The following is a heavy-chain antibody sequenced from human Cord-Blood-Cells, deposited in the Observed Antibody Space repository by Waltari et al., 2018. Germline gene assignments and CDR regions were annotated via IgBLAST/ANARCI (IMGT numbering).Heavy chain of an antibody. CDR1: GYTFTGYY. CDR3: AREIGAYDFWSGYDY. D-gene: IGHD3-3*01. CDR2: INPNSGGT. Sequence: QVQLVQSGAEVKKPGASVKVSCKASGYTFTGYYMHWVRQAPGQGLEWMGWINPNSGGTNYAQKFQGRVTMSRDTSISTAYMELSRLRADDTGVYYCAREIGAYDFWSGYDYWGQGTLVTVSS. J-gene: IGHJ4*02. V-gene: IGHV1-2*02.